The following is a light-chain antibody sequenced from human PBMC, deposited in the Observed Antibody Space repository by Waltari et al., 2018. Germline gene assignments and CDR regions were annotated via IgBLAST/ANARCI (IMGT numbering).Light chain of an antibody. CDR1: QDIITW. V-gene: IGKV1-12*01. CDR3: QQGHSFPVT. CDR2: AAS. Sequence: DIQMTQSPSSVSASVGDRVTITCRASQDIITWVAWYQQKPGKAPKLLIYAASSLKDGVPSRFSGSGSGAHFTLTISSLQPDDFATYYCQQGHSFPVTFGGGTKVDFK. J-gene: IGKJ4*01.